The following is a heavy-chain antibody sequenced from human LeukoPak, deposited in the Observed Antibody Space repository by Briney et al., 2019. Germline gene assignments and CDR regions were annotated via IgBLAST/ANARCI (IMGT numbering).Heavy chain of an antibody. CDR1: GFTFSSYA. V-gene: IGHV3-23*01. CDR2: ISGSGGST. J-gene: IGHJ4*02. D-gene: IGHD5-18*01. CDR3: AKTNSGYSYGLGY. Sequence: GGSLRLSCAASGFTFSSYAMSWVRQAPGKGLEWVSAISGSGGSTYYADSVKGRFTISRDNSKNTLYLQMNSLRAEGTAVYYCAKTNSGYSYGLGYWGQGTLVTVSS.